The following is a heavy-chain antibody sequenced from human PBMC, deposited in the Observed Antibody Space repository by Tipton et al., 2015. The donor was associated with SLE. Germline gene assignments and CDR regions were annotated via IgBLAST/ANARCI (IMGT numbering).Heavy chain of an antibody. V-gene: IGHV4-59*08. D-gene: IGHD6-19*01. CDR3: ARQWQWLVRGYFDY. CDR1: GGSISSHY. CDR2: IYYSGST. J-gene: IGHJ4*02. Sequence: TLSLTCTVSGGSISSHYWSWIRQPPGKGLEWIGYIYYSGSTNYNPSLKSRVTISVDTSKNQFSLKVSSVTAADTAVYYCARQWQWLVRGYFDYWGQGTLVTVSS.